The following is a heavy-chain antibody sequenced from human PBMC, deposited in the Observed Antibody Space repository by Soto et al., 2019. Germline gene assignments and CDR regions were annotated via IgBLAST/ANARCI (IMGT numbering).Heavy chain of an antibody. CDR3: ARGGYCISTSCYPPYGMDV. J-gene: IGHJ6*02. D-gene: IGHD2-2*01. V-gene: IGHV3-48*01. CDR2: ISRSSSTI. CDR1: GFTLSRYS. Sequence: GGSLRLACVASGFTLSRYSMNWVRQAPGKGLEWVSYISRSSSTIYYADSVKGRFTISRHNSKNTLYLQMNSLRAEDAAVYYCARGGYCISTSCYPPYGMDVWGQGTTVTVSS.